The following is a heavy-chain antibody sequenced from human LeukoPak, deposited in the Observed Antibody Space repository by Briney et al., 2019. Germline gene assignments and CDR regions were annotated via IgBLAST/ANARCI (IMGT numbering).Heavy chain of an antibody. CDR2: INSDGSST. V-gene: IGHV3-74*01. J-gene: IGHJ4*02. CDR3: TRVFVGDEYSSSGY. CDR1: GFTFSRYY. D-gene: IGHD6-13*01. Sequence: GESLKSSCAASGFTFSRYYMHWVRQAPGKGLVWVSRINSDGSSTTYADSVKGRFTISRDNAKNTLYLQMKSLKVEDTAVYYCTRVFVGDEYSSSGYWGQGTLVTVSS.